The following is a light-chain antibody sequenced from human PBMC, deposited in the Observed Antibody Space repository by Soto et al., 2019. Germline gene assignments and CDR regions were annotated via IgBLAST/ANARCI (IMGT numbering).Light chain of an antibody. J-gene: IGLJ2*01. Sequence: QLVLTQSPSASASLGASVKLTCTLSSGHSNYAIAWHQQQPEKGPRYLMKLNSDGSHSKGDGIPDRFSGSSSGAERYLTISSLQSEDEADYYCQTGGTGIVVFGGGTKVTVL. CDR1: SGHSNYA. CDR2: LNSDGSH. CDR3: QTGGTGIVV. V-gene: IGLV4-69*01.